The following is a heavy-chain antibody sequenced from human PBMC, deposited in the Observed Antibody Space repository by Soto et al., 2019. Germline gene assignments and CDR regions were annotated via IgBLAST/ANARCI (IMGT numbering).Heavy chain of an antibody. CDR2: ITPIFGTA. D-gene: IGHD1-26*01. V-gene: IGHV1-69*01. J-gene: IGHJ4*02. CDR3: AGGEETYLPFDY. CDR1: GGTFSSYA. Sequence: QVQLVQSGAEVKKPGSSVKVSCTASGGTFSSYAISWVRQAPGQGLEWMGGITPIFGTANYAQKFQGRVTITAAESTSTAYMELSSLRAEDTAVYYCAGGEETYLPFDYLGQATLVTVSS.